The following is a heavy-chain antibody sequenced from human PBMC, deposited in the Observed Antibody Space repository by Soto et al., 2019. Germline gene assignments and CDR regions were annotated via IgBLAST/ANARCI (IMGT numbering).Heavy chain of an antibody. CDR1: GYTFTSYG. V-gene: IGHV1-18*01. D-gene: IGHD6-13*01. CDR3: ARDSRRQFYYYGMDV. CDR2: ISAYNGNT. Sequence: QVQLVQSGAEVKKPGASVKVSCKASGYTFTSYGISWVRQAPGKGLEWMGWISAYNGNTNYAQQLQGRVTMTTDTATSTAYMELRSLRSDDTAVYYCARDSRRQFYYYGMDVWGQGTTVTVSS. J-gene: IGHJ6*02.